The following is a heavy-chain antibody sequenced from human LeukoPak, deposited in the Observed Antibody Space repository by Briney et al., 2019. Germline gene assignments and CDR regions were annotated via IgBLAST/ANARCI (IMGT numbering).Heavy chain of an antibody. CDR2: IYSDGSP. V-gene: IGHV3-66*04. Sequence: PGGSLRLSCAVSGLTVSNNYMSWVRQAPGKGLEWVSVIYSDGSPYYADSVKGRFTISRDNSKNTLYLQMNSLRAEDTAVYFCARQIEVSGTDYFDYWGQGTLVTVSS. D-gene: IGHD6-19*01. CDR3: ARQIEVSGTDYFDY. J-gene: IGHJ4*02. CDR1: GLTVSNNY.